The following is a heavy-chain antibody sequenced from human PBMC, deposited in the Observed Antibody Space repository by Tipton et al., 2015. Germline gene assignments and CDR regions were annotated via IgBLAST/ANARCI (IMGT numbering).Heavy chain of an antibody. J-gene: IGHJ4*02. CDR2: ISGSGGST. Sequence: GSLRLSCAASGFTFDDYAMHWVRQAPGKGLEWVSAISGSGGSTYYADSVKGRFTISRDNSKNTLYLQMNSLRAEDTAVYYCAKGGPLHCSSTSCPWDYWGQGTLVTVSS. D-gene: IGHD2-2*01. CDR3: AKGGPLHCSSTSCPWDY. V-gene: IGHV3-23*01. CDR1: GFTFDDYA.